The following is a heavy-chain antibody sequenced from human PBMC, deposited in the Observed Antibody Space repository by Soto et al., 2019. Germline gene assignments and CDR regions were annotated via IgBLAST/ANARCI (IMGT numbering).Heavy chain of an antibody. J-gene: IGHJ1*01. CDR1: GFTFSSYS. CDR3: ARAAMVLYFQH. CDR2: ISSSSSYI. D-gene: IGHD2-8*01. V-gene: IGHV3-21*01. Sequence: GGSLRLSCAASGFTFSSYSMNWVRQAPGKGLEWVSSISSSSSYIYYADSVKGRFTISRDNAKNSLYPQMNSLRAEDTAVYYCARAAMVLYFQHWGQGTLVTVSS.